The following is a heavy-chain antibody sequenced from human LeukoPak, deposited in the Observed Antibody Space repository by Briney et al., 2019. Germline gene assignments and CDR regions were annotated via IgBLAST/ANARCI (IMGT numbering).Heavy chain of an antibody. CDR1: GFTFSSYV. Sequence: GGSLRLSCAASGFTFSSYVMHWVRQAPGKGLEWVAVISYDGSNKYYADSVKGRFTISRDNSKNTLYLQMNSLRAEDTAVYYCANSGYGRVNYFDLWGRGTLVTVSS. D-gene: IGHD5-12*01. V-gene: IGHV3-30-3*01. CDR2: ISYDGSNK. CDR3: ANSGYGRVNYFDL. J-gene: IGHJ2*01.